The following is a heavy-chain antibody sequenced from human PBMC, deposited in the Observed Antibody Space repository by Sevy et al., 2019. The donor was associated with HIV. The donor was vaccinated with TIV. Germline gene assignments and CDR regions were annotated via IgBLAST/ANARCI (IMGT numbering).Heavy chain of an antibody. CDR3: ARPRANYVDHYFFYAMDV. V-gene: IGHV3-30-3*01. CDR2: ISYDGSDT. J-gene: IGHJ6*02. CDR1: GFAFSNYYA. D-gene: IGHD4-17*01. Sequence: VGSLRLSCAASGFAFSNYYAMHWVRQAPGKGLEWLALISYDGSDTYYADSVKGRFTVSRDNFKNTLFLQMNSLTTEDTAVYYCARPRANYVDHYFFYAMDVWGQGTTVTVSS.